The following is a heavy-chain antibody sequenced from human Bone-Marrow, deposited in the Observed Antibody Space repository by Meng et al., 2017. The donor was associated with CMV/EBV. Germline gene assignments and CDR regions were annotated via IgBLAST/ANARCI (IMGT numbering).Heavy chain of an antibody. J-gene: IGHJ3*02. Sequence: GSLRLSCTVSGGSVSSTSYYWSWIRQPPGKGLEWIGYIYYSGSANYNPSLKSRVTISVDTSKNQFSLKVTSVTAADTAVYYCARYNSPSDAFDIWSQGTMVTVSS. CDR3: ARYNSPSDAFDI. CDR1: GGSVSSTSYY. CDR2: IYYSGSA. V-gene: IGHV4-61*01. D-gene: IGHD1-14*01.